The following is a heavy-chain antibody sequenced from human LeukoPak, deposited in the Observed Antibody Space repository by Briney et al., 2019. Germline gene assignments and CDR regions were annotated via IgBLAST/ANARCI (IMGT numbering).Heavy chain of an antibody. CDR1: GFTFSSYE. CDR2: ISVSGSST. J-gene: IGHJ3*02. Sequence: PGGSLRLSCAASGFTFSSYEMNWVRQAPGKGLEWVSVISVSGSSTYYADSVKGRFTISRDSSKSTLYLQMNSLRAEDTAIYYCAKNHDSNGYHTDDAFDIWGQGTMVTVSS. CDR3: AKNHDSNGYHTDDAFDI. D-gene: IGHD3-22*01. V-gene: IGHV3-23*01.